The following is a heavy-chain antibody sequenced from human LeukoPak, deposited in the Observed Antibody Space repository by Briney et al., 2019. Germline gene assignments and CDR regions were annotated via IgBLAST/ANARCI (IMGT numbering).Heavy chain of an antibody. D-gene: IGHD6-19*01. J-gene: IGHJ4*02. CDR1: GFTFSSYG. V-gene: IGHV3-30*18. CDR3: AKEQKAGRLAVAAYYFDY. Sequence: GGSLRLSCAAYGFTFSSYGMHWVRQAPGKGLEWVAVISYDGSNKYYADSVKGRFTISRDNSKNTLYLQMNSLRAEDTAVYYCAKEQKAGRLAVAAYYFDYWGQGTLVTVSS. CDR2: ISYDGSNK.